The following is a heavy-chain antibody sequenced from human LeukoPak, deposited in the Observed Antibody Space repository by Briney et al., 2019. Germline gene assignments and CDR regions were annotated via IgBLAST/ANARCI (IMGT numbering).Heavy chain of an antibody. D-gene: IGHD1-1*01. V-gene: IGHV1-2*04. CDR2: INPNSGGT. Sequence: ASVKVSCKASGYTFTGYYMHWVRQAPGQGLEWMGWINPNSGGTNYAQKFQGWVTMTRDTSISTAYMELSRLRSDDTAVYYCARGGNRYNWNDIDYWGQGTLVTVSS. CDR1: GYTFTGYY. CDR3: ARGGNRYNWNDIDY. J-gene: IGHJ4*02.